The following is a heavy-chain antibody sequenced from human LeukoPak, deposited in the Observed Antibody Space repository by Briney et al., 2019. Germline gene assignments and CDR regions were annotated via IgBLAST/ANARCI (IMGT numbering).Heavy chain of an antibody. CDR3: ASEAYGSGSYYDY. Sequence: GGSLRLSCAASGFTFSSYSMNWVRQAPGKGLEWVSSISSSSSYIYYADSVKGRFTISRDNAKNSLYLQMNSLRAEDTAVYYCASEAYGSGSYYDYWGQGTLVTVSS. CDR1: GFTFSSYS. V-gene: IGHV3-21*01. D-gene: IGHD3-10*01. CDR2: ISSSSSYI. J-gene: IGHJ4*02.